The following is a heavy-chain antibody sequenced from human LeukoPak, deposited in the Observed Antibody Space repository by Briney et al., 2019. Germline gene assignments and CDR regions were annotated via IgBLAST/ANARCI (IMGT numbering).Heavy chain of an antibody. V-gene: IGHV4-39*07. CDR2: IFNSGST. CDR3: ARERGGIDCSTSCYAWGHYYYFYLDV. CDR1: SGSISTGSYY. Sequence: PSETLSLTCTVSSGSISTGSYYWGWIRQPPGKALEWIGRIFNSGSTYYNPSLKSRVTISLDTSKNQFSLKLNSVTAADTAVYYCARERGGIDCSTSCYAWGHYYYFYLDVWGKGAKVTIS. J-gene: IGHJ6*03. D-gene: IGHD2-2*01.